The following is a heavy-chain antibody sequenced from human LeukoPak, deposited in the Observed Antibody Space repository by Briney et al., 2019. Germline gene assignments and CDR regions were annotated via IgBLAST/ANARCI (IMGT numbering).Heavy chain of an antibody. CDR2: ISYDGSNK. CDR1: GFTFSSYA. CDR3: ARDALLWFGEKSDY. D-gene: IGHD3-10*01. V-gene: IGHV3-30-3*01. J-gene: IGHJ4*02. Sequence: GGSLRLSCAASGFTFSSYAMHWVRQAPGKGLEWVAVISYDGSNKYYADSVKGRFTISRDNSKNTLYLQMNSLRAEDTAVCYCARDALLWFGEKSDYWGQGALVTVSS.